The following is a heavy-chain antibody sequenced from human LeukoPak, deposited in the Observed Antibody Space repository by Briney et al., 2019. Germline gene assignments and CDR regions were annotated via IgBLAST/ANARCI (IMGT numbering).Heavy chain of an antibody. Sequence: SETLSLTCTVSGGSISSHYWSWIRQPPGKGLEWVAYLLDSVNTKDNPSLNSRLTLSADTSKNQFSLRLSSVTAADTAVYYCATIKRGSIYGYFDFWGQGIKVTVSS. CDR2: LLDSVNT. CDR3: ATIKRGSIYGYFDF. CDR1: GGSISSHY. J-gene: IGHJ4*02. V-gene: IGHV4-59*11. D-gene: IGHD5-18*01.